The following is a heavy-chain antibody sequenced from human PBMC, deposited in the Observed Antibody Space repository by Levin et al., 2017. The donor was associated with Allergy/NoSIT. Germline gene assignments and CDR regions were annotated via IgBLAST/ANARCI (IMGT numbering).Heavy chain of an antibody. Sequence: GSLRLSCAASGFTFSSYEMNWVRQAPGKGLEWVSYISSSGSTIYYADSVKGRFTISRDNAKNSLYLQMNSLRAEDTAVYYCARTPPPDRWELLRTDYGMDVWGQGTTVTVSS. J-gene: IGHJ6*02. CDR2: ISSSGSTI. CDR3: ARTPPPDRWELLRTDYGMDV. D-gene: IGHD1-26*01. CDR1: GFTFSSYE. V-gene: IGHV3-48*03.